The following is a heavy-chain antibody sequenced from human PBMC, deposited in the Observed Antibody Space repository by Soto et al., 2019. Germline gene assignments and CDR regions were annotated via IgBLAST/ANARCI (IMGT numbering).Heavy chain of an antibody. D-gene: IGHD3-10*01. CDR1: GYPFTSYD. CDR3: ARASYLNPAFDI. J-gene: IGHJ3*02. Sequence: QVRLLQSGAEVKSPGASVKVSCKASGYPFTSYDFNWVRQAPGQGLEWMGWVNPNSGNTDYVQDFQGRFTMTRNTSIRTAYRELSSLRYEDTAVYYCARASYLNPAFDIWGQGTMGTVSS. CDR2: VNPNSGNT. V-gene: IGHV1-8*01.